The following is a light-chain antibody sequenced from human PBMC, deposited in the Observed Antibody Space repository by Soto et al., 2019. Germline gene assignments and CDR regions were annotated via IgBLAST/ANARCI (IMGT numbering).Light chain of an antibody. V-gene: IGKV3-20*01. CDR1: QSVSSSY. CDR3: QQYGSSLVT. CDR2: GAS. J-gene: IGKJ2*01. Sequence: EIVLTQSPGTLSLSPGERATLSCRASQSVSSSYLAWYQQKPGQAPSLLIYGASSRATGIPDRFSGSGSVTDFTLTISRLEPEDFAVYYCQQYGSSLVTLGQGTKLEIK.